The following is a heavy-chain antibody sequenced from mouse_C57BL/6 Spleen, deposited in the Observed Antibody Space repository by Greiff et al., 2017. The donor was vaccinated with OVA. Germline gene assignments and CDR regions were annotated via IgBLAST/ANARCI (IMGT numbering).Heavy chain of an antibody. D-gene: IGHD2-3*01. V-gene: IGHV5-17*01. CDR2: ISSGSSTI. Sequence: EVKLMESGGGLVKPGGSLKLSCAASGFTFSDSGMHWVRQAPEKGLEWVAYISSGSSTIYYADTVKGRFTISRDNAKNTLFLQMTSLRSEDTAMYYCAKDGFFHWGQGTTLTVSS. J-gene: IGHJ2*01. CDR1: GFTFSDSG. CDR3: AKDGFFH.